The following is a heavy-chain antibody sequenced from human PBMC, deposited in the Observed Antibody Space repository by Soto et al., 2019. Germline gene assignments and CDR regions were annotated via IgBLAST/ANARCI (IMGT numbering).Heavy chain of an antibody. J-gene: IGHJ4*02. Sequence: PSETLSLTCTVSGGSISSSSYYWGWIRQPPGKGLEWIGSIYYSGSTYYNPSLKSRVTISVDTSKYKFSLKLSSVTAADTAVYYCVTPYFDWFEFDYWGQGTLVTVSS. V-gene: IGHV4-39*01. CDR3: VTPYFDWFEFDY. CDR1: GGSISSSSYY. CDR2: IYYSGST. D-gene: IGHD3-9*01.